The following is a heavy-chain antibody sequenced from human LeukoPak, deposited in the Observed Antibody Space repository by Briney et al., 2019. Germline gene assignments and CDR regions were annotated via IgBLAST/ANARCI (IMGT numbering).Heavy chain of an antibody. CDR3: ARGGKLDYGMDV. Sequence: PSQTLSLTCAVSGGFISSGGYSWSWIRQPPGKGLEWIGYIYHSGSTYYNPSLKSRVTISVDRSKNQSSLKLSSVTAADTAVYYCARGGKLDYGMDVWGQGTTVTVSS. V-gene: IGHV4-30-2*01. CDR2: IYHSGST. J-gene: IGHJ6*02. D-gene: IGHD6-6*01. CDR1: GGFISSGGYS.